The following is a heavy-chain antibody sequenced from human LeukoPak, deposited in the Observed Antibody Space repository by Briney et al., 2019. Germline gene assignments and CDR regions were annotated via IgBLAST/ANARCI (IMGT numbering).Heavy chain of an antibody. D-gene: IGHD2-21*02. CDR1: GYTFTGYY. V-gene: IGHV1-18*04. CDR2: ISAYNGNT. CDR3: ARGGSGDSHYFDY. Sequence: ASVKVSCKASGYTFTGYYMHWVRQAPGQGLEWMGWISAYNGNTNYAQKFQGRVTVTTDTSTSTAYMELRSLGSDDTAVYYCARGGSGDSHYFDYWGQGTLVTVSS. J-gene: IGHJ4*02.